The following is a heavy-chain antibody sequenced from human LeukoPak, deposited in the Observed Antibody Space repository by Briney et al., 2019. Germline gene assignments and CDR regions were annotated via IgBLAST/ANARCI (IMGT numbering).Heavy chain of an antibody. CDR3: TRGDITMIVY. CDR1: GFTFSSYA. V-gene: IGHV3-23*01. Sequence: GGSLRLSCAASGFTFSSYAMSWVRQAPGKGLEWVSGFSVSDQTTYYADSVKGRFTISRDNSRNTLYLQMNSLRAEDTAVYYCTRGDITMIVYWGQGTLVTVSS. D-gene: IGHD3-22*01. CDR2: FSVSDQTT. J-gene: IGHJ4*02.